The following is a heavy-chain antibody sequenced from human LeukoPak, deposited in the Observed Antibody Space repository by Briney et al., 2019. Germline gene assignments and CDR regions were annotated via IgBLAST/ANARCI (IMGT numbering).Heavy chain of an antibody. Sequence: SQTLSLTCTVSGGSISSGGYYWSWIRQHPGKGLEWIGYIYYSGSTYYNPSLKSRVTISVDTSKNQFSLKLSSVTAADTAVYYCARGGMVRAPYYYYYGMDVWGQGTTVTVSS. D-gene: IGHD3-10*01. CDR1: GGSISSGGYY. CDR3: ARGGMVRAPYYYYYGMDV. J-gene: IGHJ6*02. CDR2: IYYSGST. V-gene: IGHV4-31*03.